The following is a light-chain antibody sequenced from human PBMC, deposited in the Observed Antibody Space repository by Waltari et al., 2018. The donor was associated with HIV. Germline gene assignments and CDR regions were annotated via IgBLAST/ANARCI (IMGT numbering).Light chain of an antibody. J-gene: IGKJ5*01. V-gene: IGKV1-33*01. CDR2: DAS. CDR3: QQYDHLPIT. Sequence: DIQMTQSPSSLSASVGDRVTITCQASQDISNFLNWFQHKPGKAPKLLIYDASSLETGVPSRFSGSASGTHFTLTISSLQPEDIATYFCQQYDHLPITFGQGTRLEIK. CDR1: QDISNF.